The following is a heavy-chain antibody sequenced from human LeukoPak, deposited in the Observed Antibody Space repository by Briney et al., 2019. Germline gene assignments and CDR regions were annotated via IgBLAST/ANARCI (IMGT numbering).Heavy chain of an antibody. Sequence: SETLSLTCTVSGGSISSSSYYWGWIRQPPGKGLEWIGSIYYSGSTYYNPSLKSRVTISVDTSKNQFSLKLSSVTAADTAVYYCASLTGGLWQQLSGSWFDPWGQGTLVTVSS. V-gene: IGHV4-39*07. CDR2: IYYSGST. CDR3: ASLTGGLWQQLSGSWFDP. CDR1: GGSISSSSYY. J-gene: IGHJ5*02. D-gene: IGHD6-13*01.